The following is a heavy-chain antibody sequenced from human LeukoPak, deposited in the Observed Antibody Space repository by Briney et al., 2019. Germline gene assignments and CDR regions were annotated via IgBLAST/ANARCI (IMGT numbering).Heavy chain of an antibody. J-gene: IGHJ4*02. Sequence: SETLSLTCAVYGGSFSGYYGSWIRQPPGKGLEWIGEINHSGSTNYNPSLKSRVTISVDTSKNQFSLKLSSVTAADTAVYYCARALGGTAGYYFDYWGQGTLVTVSS. CDR1: GGSFSGYY. CDR3: ARALGGTAGYYFDY. CDR2: INHSGST. V-gene: IGHV4-34*01. D-gene: IGHD2-21*02.